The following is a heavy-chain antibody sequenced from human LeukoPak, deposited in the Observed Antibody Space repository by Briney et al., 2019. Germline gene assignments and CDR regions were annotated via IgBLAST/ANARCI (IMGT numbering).Heavy chain of an antibody. CDR1: GGTFSSYT. V-gene: IGHV1-69*13. Sequence: SVKVSCKASGGTFSSYTISWVRQAPGQGLEWMGGIIPIFGTANYAQNFQGRVTITADESTSTAYMELSSLRSADTAVYYCARDQESYDFWSGRHYFDYWGQGTLVTVSS. CDR2: IIPIFGTA. J-gene: IGHJ4*02. CDR3: ARDQESYDFWSGRHYFDY. D-gene: IGHD3-3*01.